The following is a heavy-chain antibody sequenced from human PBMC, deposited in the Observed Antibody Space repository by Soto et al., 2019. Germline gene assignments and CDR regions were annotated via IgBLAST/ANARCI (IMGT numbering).Heavy chain of an antibody. J-gene: IGHJ4*02. V-gene: IGHV4-61*08. CDR3: ARTGSGNYRGFFNY. CDR2: IYYSGGT. Sequence: SETLSLTCTVSGGSISSGGYYWSWIRQHPGKGLEWIGYIYYSGGTNYNPSLKSRVTMSIDTSKNQFSLKLSSVTAADTAVYYCARTGSGNYRGFFNYWGQGALVTVSS. D-gene: IGHD3-10*01. CDR1: GGSISSGGYY.